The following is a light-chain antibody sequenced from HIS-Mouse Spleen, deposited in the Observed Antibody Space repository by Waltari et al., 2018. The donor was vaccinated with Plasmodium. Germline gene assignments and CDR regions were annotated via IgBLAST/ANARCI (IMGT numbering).Light chain of an antibody. J-gene: IGLJ2*01. CDR2: QDT. CDR1: TLGDKY. CDR3: QAWDSSTVV. V-gene: IGLV3-1*01. Sequence: SYELTQPPSVSVSPGQTASITCSGDTLGDKYACWYQQKPGQSPVLVIYQDTKRPSGNTERFSGSNSGNTATLTISGTQAMDEADYYCQAWDSSTVVFGGGTKLTVL.